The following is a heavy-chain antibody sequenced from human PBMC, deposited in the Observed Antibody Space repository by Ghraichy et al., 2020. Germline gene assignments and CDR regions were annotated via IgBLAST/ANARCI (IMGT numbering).Heavy chain of an antibody. J-gene: IGHJ2*01. Sequence: GESLNISCEGSGFSFSDYSMIWVRLTPRKALEWVSYITGSSITIFYTDSVNGRFTISRDNAKNSLYLQMNSLRAEDTAVYYCARLPLPRRAAVGDWYFDLWGRGTLVTVSS. CDR1: GFSFSDYS. D-gene: IGHD6-13*01. V-gene: IGHV3-48*01. CDR2: ITGSSITI. CDR3: ARLPLPRRAAVGDWYFDL.